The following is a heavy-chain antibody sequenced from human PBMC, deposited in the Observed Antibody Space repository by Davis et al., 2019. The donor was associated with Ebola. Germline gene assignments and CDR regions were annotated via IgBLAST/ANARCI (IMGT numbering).Heavy chain of an antibody. CDR3: AKCHGFWSGQIVAIFDY. J-gene: IGHJ4*02. CDR1: GFTFDDYA. Sequence: SLKISCAASGFTFDDYAMHWVRQAPGKGLEWVSGISWNSGSIGYADSVKGRFTISRDNSKNTLYLQMNSLRAEDTAVYYCAKCHGFWSGQIVAIFDYWGQGTLVTVSS. CDR2: ISWNSGSI. D-gene: IGHD3-3*01. V-gene: IGHV3-9*01.